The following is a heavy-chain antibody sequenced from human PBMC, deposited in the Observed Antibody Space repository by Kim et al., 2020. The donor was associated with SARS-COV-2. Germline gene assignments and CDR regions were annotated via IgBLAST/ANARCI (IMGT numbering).Heavy chain of an antibody. D-gene: IGHD2-2*01. V-gene: IGHV4-39*07. CDR1: GGSISSSSYY. CDR3: ARDQAVPAANRYYYYYGMDV. Sequence: SETLSLTCTVSGGSISSSSYYWGWIGQPPGKGLEWIGSIYYSGSTYYNPSLKSRVTISVDTSKNQFSLKLSSVTAADTAVYYCARDQAVPAANRYYYYYGMDVWGQGTTVTVSS. J-gene: IGHJ6*02. CDR2: IYYSGST.